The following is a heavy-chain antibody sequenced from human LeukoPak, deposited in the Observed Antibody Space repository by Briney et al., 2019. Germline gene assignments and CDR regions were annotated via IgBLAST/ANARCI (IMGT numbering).Heavy chain of an antibody. V-gene: IGHV3-23*01. J-gene: IGHJ4*02. D-gene: IGHD4-17*01. CDR3: AKNLYGDYVGFGY. CDR2: ISGSGGST. Sequence: PGGSLRLSCAASGFTFSSYAMSWVRQAPGKGLEWVSAISGSGGSTYYADSVKGRFTISRDDSKNTLYLQMNSLRAEDTAVYYCAKNLYGDYVGFGYWGQGTLVTVSS. CDR1: GFTFSSYA.